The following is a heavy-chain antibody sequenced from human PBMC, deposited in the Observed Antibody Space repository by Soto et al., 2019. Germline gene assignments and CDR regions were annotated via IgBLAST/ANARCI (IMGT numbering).Heavy chain of an antibody. D-gene: IGHD3-10*01. Sequence: PSETLSLTCAVYGGSFSGYYWSWIRQPPGKGLEWIGEINHSGSTNYNPSLKSRVTISVDTSKNQFSLKLSSVTAADTAVYYCARVQPHYYGSGSYPTALDYWGQGTLVTVS. CDR2: INHSGST. CDR3: ARVQPHYYGSGSYPTALDY. CDR1: GGSFSGYY. J-gene: IGHJ4*02. V-gene: IGHV4-34*01.